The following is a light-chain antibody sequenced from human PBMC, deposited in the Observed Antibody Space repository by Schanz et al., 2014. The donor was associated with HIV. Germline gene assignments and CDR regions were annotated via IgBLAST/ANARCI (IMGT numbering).Light chain of an antibody. Sequence: EIVLTQSPGSLSLSPGGRATLSCGASQRLSSSYLAWYQQKRDQPPRLVIYATSTRAAGIPDRFSGTGSGTDFTLTISRLEPEDFAVYYCQQYGSSLVITFGQGTRLEIK. CDR3: QQYGSSLVIT. V-gene: IGKV3-20*01. CDR1: QRLSSSY. J-gene: IGKJ5*01. CDR2: ATS.